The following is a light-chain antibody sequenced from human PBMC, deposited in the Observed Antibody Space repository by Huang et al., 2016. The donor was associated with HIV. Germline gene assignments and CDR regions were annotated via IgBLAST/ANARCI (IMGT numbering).Light chain of an antibody. Sequence: EIVLTQSPATLSLSPGERATLSCRASQSVSISLAWYQQKPGQAPRLLIYEASNRATGIPARFSGSGSGTDFTLTISSLEPEDFAVYYCQQRSNWPLTFGGGTKVDIK. CDR2: EAS. CDR3: QQRSNWPLT. V-gene: IGKV3-11*01. J-gene: IGKJ4*01. CDR1: QSVSIS.